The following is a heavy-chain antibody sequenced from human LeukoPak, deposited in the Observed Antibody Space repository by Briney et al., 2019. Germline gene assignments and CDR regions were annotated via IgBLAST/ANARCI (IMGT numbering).Heavy chain of an antibody. Sequence: SETLSLTCTVSGASISSGGYYWSWIRQHPGKGLEWIGYIYYSGGTFYNPSLKGRVTMSVDMSKNQISLRLSSGTAADTAVYYCASSEATTTPPPYGMDVWGQGTTVTVSS. CDR3: ASSEATTTPPPYGMDV. J-gene: IGHJ6*02. CDR2: IYYSGGT. CDR1: GASISSGGYY. V-gene: IGHV4-31*03. D-gene: IGHD5-12*01.